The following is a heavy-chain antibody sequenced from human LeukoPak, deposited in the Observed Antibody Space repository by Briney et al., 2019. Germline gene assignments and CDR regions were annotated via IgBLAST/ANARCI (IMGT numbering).Heavy chain of an antibody. J-gene: IGHJ4*02. Sequence: SETLSLTCAVYGGSFSGYYWSWIRQPPGKGLEWIGEINHSGSTNYNPSLKSRVTISVDTSKNQFSLKLSSVTAADTAVYYCARAYGYSLSFDYWGQGTLVTVSS. D-gene: IGHD3-16*02. CDR1: GGSFSGYY. CDR2: INHSGST. V-gene: IGHV4-34*01. CDR3: ARAYGYSLSFDY.